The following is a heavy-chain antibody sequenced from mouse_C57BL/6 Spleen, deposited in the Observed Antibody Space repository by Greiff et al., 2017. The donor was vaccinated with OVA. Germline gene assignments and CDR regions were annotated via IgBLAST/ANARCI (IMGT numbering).Heavy chain of an antibody. V-gene: IGHV1-15*01. CDR1: GYTFTDYE. D-gene: IGHD1-1*01. CDR3: TRWGYYGSNYYFDY. Sequence: QVQLKQSGAELVRPGASVTLSCKASGYTFTDYEMHWVKQTPVHGLEWIGAIDPETGGTAYNQKFKGKAILTADKSSSTAYMELRSLTSEDSAVYYCTRWGYYGSNYYFDYWGQGTTLTVSS. CDR2: IDPETGGT. J-gene: IGHJ2*01.